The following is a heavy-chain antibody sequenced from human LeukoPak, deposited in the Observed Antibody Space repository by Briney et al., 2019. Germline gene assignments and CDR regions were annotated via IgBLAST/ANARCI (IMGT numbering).Heavy chain of an antibody. CDR3: ARDADIGYCSSTSCVEFDP. CDR2: MNPNSGGT. D-gene: IGHD2-2*03. CDR1: GYTFTDYY. J-gene: IGHJ5*02. Sequence: ASLKVSCKASGYTFTDYYMHWVRQAPGQGLEWMGWMNPNSGGTNYAQKFQGRVTMTRDTSISTAYMELSRLRSDDTGVYYCARDADIGYCSSTSCVEFDPWGQGTLVTVSS. V-gene: IGHV1-2*02.